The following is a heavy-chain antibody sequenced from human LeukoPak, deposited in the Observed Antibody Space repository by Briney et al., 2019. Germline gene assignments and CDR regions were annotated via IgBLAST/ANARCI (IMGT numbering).Heavy chain of an antibody. D-gene: IGHD2-2*01. V-gene: IGHV4-34*01. CDR1: GESFSGYY. Sequence: SETLSLTCAVYGESFSGYYCNWFRQPPGMGLEWIGEINHSGSTDYNPSLKSRVTISLDTSKKYFSLHLTSVTAADTAVYYCARGRSRVPAASWGQGTLVTVSS. CDR2: INHSGST. CDR3: ARGRSRVPAAS. J-gene: IGHJ5*02.